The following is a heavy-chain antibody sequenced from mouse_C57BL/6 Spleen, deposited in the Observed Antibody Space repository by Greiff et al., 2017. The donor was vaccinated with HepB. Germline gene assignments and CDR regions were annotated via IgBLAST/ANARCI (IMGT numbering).Heavy chain of an antibody. Sequence: VQLQQSGAELVRPGASVTLSCKASGYTFTDYEMHWVKQTPVHGLEWIGAIDPETGGTAYNQKFKGKAILTADKSSSTAYMELRSLTSEDSAVYYCTSPSNWPFAYWGQGTLVTVSA. CDR3: TSPSNWPFAY. CDR2: IDPETGGT. J-gene: IGHJ3*01. CDR1: GYTFTDYE. V-gene: IGHV1-15*01. D-gene: IGHD4-1*01.